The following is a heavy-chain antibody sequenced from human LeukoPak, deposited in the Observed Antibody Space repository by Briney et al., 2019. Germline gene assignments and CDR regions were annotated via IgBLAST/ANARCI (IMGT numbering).Heavy chain of an antibody. Sequence: GGSLRLSCVVSGFTFSSLWMHWVRQAPGKGLEWVANIKQDGSEIYYVDSVRGRFSISRDNAKNSLYLQMNSLRADDTAAYYCAGGSGFLFNNWGQGTLVAVSS. CDR2: IKQDGSEI. V-gene: IGHV3-7*05. D-gene: IGHD5-12*01. CDR3: AGGSGFLFNN. J-gene: IGHJ4*02. CDR1: GFTFSSLW.